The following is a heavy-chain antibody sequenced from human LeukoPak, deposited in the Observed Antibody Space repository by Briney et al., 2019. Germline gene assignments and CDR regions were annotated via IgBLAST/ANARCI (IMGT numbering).Heavy chain of an antibody. D-gene: IGHD2-2*01. CDR1: GFTFSDAW. CDR3: TCLVHQLLDDY. J-gene: IGHJ4*02. CDR2: IKSKPDGGTT. V-gene: IGHV3-15*01. Sequence: PGGSLRLSCAASGFTFSDAWVNWVRQAPGKGLEWVGRIKSKPDGGTTNYASPVKGRFTISRDDSKNTMYLQMNSLKSEDTGMYYCTCLVHQLLDDYWGQGTLVTVSS.